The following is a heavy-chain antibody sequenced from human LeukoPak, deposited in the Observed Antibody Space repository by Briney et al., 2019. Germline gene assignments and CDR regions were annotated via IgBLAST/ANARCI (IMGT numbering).Heavy chain of an antibody. CDR1: GGSISGYH. CDR2: IYYSGSS. J-gene: IGHJ6*03. V-gene: IGHV4-59*01. CDR3: ARVPRSYYYYYYMDV. Sequence: KPSETLSLTCHLPGGSISGYHWSWIRKPPGKGLEWLGYIYYSGSSNYNPSLKSRVTMSADTSKNQFSLKLSSVTAADTAVYYCARVPRSYYYYYYMDVWGKGTTVTVSS.